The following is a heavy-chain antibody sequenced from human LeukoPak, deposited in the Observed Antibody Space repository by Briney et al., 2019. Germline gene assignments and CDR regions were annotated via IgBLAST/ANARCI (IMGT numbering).Heavy chain of an antibody. V-gene: IGHV3-74*01. CDR1: GFTFSSYW. Sequence: GGSLRLSCAASGFTFSSYWMHWVRQAPGKGLVWDSRINSDGSSTSYADSVKGRLTISRDNAKNTLYLQMNSLRAEDTAVYYCARDGSYEHFDYWGQGTLVTVSS. CDR3: ARDGSYEHFDY. J-gene: IGHJ4*02. D-gene: IGHD1-26*01. CDR2: INSDGSST.